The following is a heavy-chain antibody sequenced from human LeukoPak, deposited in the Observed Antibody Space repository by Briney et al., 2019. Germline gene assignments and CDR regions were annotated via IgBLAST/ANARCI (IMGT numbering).Heavy chain of an antibody. V-gene: IGHV3-15*01. D-gene: IGHD2/OR15-2a*01. Sequence: PGGSLRLSCAASGFTFANAWMYWVRQAQGKGPEWVGRIKSKTDGGTRDYAAPVNGRFTISRDDSKTTLCLQMDSLKTEDTAVYYCLTVNIGGGGWSFDYWGQGTLVTVSS. CDR2: IKSKTDGGTR. CDR1: GFTFANAW. J-gene: IGHJ4*02. CDR3: LTVNIGGGGWSFDY.